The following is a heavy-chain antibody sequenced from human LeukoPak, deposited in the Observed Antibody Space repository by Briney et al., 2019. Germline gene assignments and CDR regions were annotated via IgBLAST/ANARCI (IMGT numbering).Heavy chain of an antibody. Sequence: GGSLRLSCAASGFTLSSYWMSWVRQAPGKGLEWVANIKQDGSEKYYVDSVKGRFTISRDNAKNSLYLQMNSLRAEDTAVYYCARGRAAHYMDVWGKGTTVTVSS. V-gene: IGHV3-7*01. D-gene: IGHD6-6*01. CDR1: GFTLSSYW. CDR3: ARGRAAHYMDV. CDR2: IKQDGSEK. J-gene: IGHJ6*03.